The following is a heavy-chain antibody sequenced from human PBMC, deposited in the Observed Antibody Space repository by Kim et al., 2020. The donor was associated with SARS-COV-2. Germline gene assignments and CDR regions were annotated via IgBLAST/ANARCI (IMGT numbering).Heavy chain of an antibody. J-gene: IGHJ4*02. Sequence: TSYADSVKGRFTISRDNAKNTLYLQMNSLRAEDTAVYYCARGRYFDWFDYWGQGTLVTVSS. D-gene: IGHD3-9*01. CDR2: T. CDR3: ARGRYFDWFDY. V-gene: IGHV3-74*01.